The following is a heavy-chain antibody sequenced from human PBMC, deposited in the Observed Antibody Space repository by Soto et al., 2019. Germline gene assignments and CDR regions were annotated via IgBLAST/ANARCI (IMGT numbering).Heavy chain of an antibody. Sequence: QVQLQESGPGLVKPSQTLSLTCTVSGGSISSGDYYWSWIRQPPGKGLGWIGYIHYSGSSYNNPSLNSRITMSVDTSKNQFSLKLNSVTAADTAVYYCARDTRGLLDYWGQGTLVTVSS. CDR3: ARDTRGLLDY. CDR2: IHYSGSS. V-gene: IGHV4-30-4*01. CDR1: GGSISSGDYY. J-gene: IGHJ4*02. D-gene: IGHD2-15*01.